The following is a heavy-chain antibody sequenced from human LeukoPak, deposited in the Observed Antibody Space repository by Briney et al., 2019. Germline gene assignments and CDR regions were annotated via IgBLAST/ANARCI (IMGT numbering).Heavy chain of an antibody. Sequence: PGGSLRLSCAASGFTFDDYDMSWVRQAPRKGLEWVSGINWNGGSTGYADSVKGRFTISRDNAKNSLYLQMNSLRAEDTAVYYCAKFGIAVAGPIYYYYYYMDVWGKGTTVTVSS. CDR1: GFTFDDYD. V-gene: IGHV3-20*04. CDR2: INWNGGST. CDR3: AKFGIAVAGPIYYYYYYMDV. J-gene: IGHJ6*03. D-gene: IGHD6-19*01.